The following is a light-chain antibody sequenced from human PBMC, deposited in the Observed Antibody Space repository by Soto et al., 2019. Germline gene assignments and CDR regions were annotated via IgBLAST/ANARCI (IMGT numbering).Light chain of an antibody. CDR1: SSDIGAYNF. J-gene: IGLJ2*01. CDR2: DVN. Sequence: QSALTQPASVSGSPGQSITISCTGTSSDIGAYNFVSWYQQHPGKAPKLMLYDVNIRPSGVSNRFSGSKSGNTASLTISGLQAEDEADYYFTSWSTSTTMIFGGGTKFTVL. CDR3: TSWSTSTTMI. V-gene: IGLV2-14*03.